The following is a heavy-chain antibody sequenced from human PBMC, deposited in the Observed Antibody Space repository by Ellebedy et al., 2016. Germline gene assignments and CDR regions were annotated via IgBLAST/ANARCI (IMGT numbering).Heavy chain of an antibody. CDR2: IYYSGST. CDR1: GGSISSSSYY. J-gene: IGHJ3*01. CDR3: ARGGAMVRV. V-gene: IGHV4-39*07. Sequence: SETLSLTCTVSGGSISSSSYYWGWIRQPPGKGLEWIGSIYYSGSTYYNPSLKSRVTISVDTSKNQFSLKLSSVTAADTAVYYCARGGAMVRVWGQGTMVTVSS. D-gene: IGHD3-10*01.